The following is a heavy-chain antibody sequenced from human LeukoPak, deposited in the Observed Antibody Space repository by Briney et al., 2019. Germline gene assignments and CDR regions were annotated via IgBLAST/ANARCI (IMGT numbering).Heavy chain of an antibody. CDR1: GFTFGDYA. D-gene: IGHD6-19*01. Sequence: GGSLRLSCAASGFTFGDYAMHWVRQAPGKGLEWVSGISWNSGSIGYADSVKGRFTISRDNAKNSLYLQMNSLRAEDTALYYCARSLWPQKQWLAYYGMDVWGQGTTVTVSS. CDR2: ISWNSGSI. CDR3: ARSLWPQKQWLAYYGMDV. J-gene: IGHJ6*02. V-gene: IGHV3-9*01.